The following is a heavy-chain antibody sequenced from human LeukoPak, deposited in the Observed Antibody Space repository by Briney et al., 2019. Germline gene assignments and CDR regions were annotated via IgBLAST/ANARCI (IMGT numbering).Heavy chain of an antibody. CDR2: INHSGST. D-gene: IGHD3-22*01. CDR3: ARGAQTYYDKAPVDY. V-gene: IGHV4-34*01. J-gene: IGHJ4*02. CDR1: GGSFSGYY. Sequence: SETLSLTCAVYGGSFSGYYWSWIRQPPGQGLEWIGEINHSGSTNYNPSLKSRVTISVDASKSQFSLKLNSMTAAHTAVYYCARGAQTYYDKAPVDYWGQGTLVTVSS.